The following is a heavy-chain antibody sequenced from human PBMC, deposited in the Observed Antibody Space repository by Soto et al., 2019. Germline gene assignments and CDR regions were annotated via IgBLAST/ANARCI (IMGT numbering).Heavy chain of an antibody. J-gene: IGHJ5*01. V-gene: IGHV1-46*01. CDR3: GRGFYGSSDYENWFDS. Sequence: DSVKVSCKASGSTFTSYYMHLVRQAPGQGHEWMGIINPSGGSTSYAQKFQGRVTMTRDTSTSTVYMELSSLRSEDTAVYYCGRGFYGSSDYENWFDSWGQGTLVIGSS. CDR2: INPSGGST. D-gene: IGHD3-22*01. CDR1: GSTFTSYY.